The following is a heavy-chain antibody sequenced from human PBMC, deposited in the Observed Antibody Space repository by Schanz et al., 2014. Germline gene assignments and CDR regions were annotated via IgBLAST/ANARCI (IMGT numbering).Heavy chain of an antibody. CDR3: TRPGGSSWSFAY. D-gene: IGHD6-13*01. Sequence: QVQLQESGPGLVKPSENLSLTCTVSDGSISSSSYYWGWIRQPPGKGLEWIGSIYQSGTTYYSPSLKSRVPIPGYSPKNQSPLNFGLVTAADTAVYYCTRPGGSSWSFAYWGLGRLVIVSS. CDR1: DGSISSSSYY. J-gene: IGHJ4*02. CDR2: IYQSGTT. V-gene: IGHV4-39*01.